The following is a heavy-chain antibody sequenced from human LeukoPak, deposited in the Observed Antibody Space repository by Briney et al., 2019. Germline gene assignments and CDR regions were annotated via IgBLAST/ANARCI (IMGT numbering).Heavy chain of an antibody. Sequence: PGGSLRLSCAASGFTFSSYSIDWVRQAPGKGLEWLSYISSSSSTIYYADSVKGRFTISRDNAKNSVYLQMNSLRAEDTAVYYCARVWSSGYAKDYWGQGTLDTVSS. CDR1: GFTFSSYS. D-gene: IGHD3-22*01. CDR3: ARVWSSGYAKDY. J-gene: IGHJ4*02. CDR2: ISSSSSTI. V-gene: IGHV3-48*04.